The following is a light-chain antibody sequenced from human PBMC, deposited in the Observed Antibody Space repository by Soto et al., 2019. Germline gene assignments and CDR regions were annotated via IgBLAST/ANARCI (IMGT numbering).Light chain of an antibody. CDR2: AAS. V-gene: IGKV1-6*01. Sequence: AIQMTQSPSSLSASVGDRVTITCRASQGIGNDLGWYQQKSGKAPKLLLYAASNLQGGVPSRFSGSGSGTDFTLTISGLQPEDVATYYCLQDHSYPLTFGGGAKVEI. CDR3: LQDHSYPLT. CDR1: QGIGND. J-gene: IGKJ4*01.